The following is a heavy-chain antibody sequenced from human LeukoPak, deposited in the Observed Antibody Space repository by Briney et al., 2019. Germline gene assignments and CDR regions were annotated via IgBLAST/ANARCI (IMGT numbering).Heavy chain of an antibody. CDR1: GGSICSYY. V-gene: IGHV4-59*01. D-gene: IGHD6-13*01. Sequence: KPSETLSLTCTVSGGSICSYYWSWIRQPPGKGLEWIGYIYYSGSTNYNPSLKSRVTISVDTSKNQFSLKLSSVTAADTAVYYCARNAGGYSSSWYPLALDYWGQGTLVTVSS. CDR3: ARNAGGYSSSWYPLALDY. CDR2: IYYSGST. J-gene: IGHJ4*02.